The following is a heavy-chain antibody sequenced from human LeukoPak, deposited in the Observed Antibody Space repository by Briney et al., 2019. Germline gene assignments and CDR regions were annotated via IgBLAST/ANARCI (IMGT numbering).Heavy chain of an antibody. Sequence: SGTLSLTCAVSGGSISSSNWWSWVRQPPGQGLEWIGEIYHSGSTNYNPSLKSRVTISVDKSKNQFSLKLSSVTAADTAVYYCARRPYSRDGYNPFDYWGQGTLVTVSS. V-gene: IGHV4-4*02. D-gene: IGHD5-24*01. CDR2: IYHSGST. J-gene: IGHJ4*02. CDR1: GGSISSSNW. CDR3: ARRPYSRDGYNPFDY.